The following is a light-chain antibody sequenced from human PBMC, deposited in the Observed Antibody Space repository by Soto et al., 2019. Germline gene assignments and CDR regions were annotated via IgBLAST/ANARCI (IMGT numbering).Light chain of an antibody. CDR1: SSDVGTYNL. CDR2: EVT. Sequence: QAVVAQPASVSGSPEQSVTISCTGTSSDVGTYNLVSWYQQHPGKAPKLIIYEVTERPSGVSNRFSGSKFGNTASLTISGLLPEDEADYYCCSYGGSSALPYVFGTGTKVTVL. CDR3: CSYGGSSALPYV. J-gene: IGLJ1*01. V-gene: IGLV2-23*02.